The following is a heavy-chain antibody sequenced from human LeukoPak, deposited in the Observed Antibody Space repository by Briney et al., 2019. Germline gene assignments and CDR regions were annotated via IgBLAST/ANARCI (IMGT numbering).Heavy chain of an antibody. CDR2: INAGNGNT. CDR1: GYTFTSYA. V-gene: IGHV1-3*01. CDR3: ARGFAVVVPAAIGY. J-gene: IGHJ4*02. Sequence: ASVKVSCKASGYTFTSYAMHWVRQAPGQRLEWMGWINAGNGNTKYSQKFQGRVTITRDTSASTACMELSSLRSEDTAVYYCARGFAVVVPAAIGYWGQGTLVTVYS. D-gene: IGHD2-2*02.